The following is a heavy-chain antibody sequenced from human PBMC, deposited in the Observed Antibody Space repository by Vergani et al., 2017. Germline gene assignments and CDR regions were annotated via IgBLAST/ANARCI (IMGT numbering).Heavy chain of an antibody. V-gene: IGHV1-69*09. CDR2: IIPILGIA. CDR1: GYTFTGYY. D-gene: IGHD6-13*01. J-gene: IGHJ6*02. CDR3: ARGEQPVGMDV. Sequence: QVQLVQSGAEVKKPGASVKVSCKASGYTFTGYYMHWVRQAPGQGLEWMGRIIPILGIANYAQKFQGRATITADKSTSTAYMELSSLRAEDTAVYYCARGEQPVGMDVWGQGTTVTVSS.